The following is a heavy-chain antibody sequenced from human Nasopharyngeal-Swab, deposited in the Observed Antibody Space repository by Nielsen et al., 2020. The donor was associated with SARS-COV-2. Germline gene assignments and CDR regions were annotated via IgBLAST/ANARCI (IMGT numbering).Heavy chain of an antibody. J-gene: IGHJ4*02. V-gene: IGHV3-23*01. Sequence: GGSLRLSCAASGFTFSSYTMDWVRQAPGKGLEWVSTIGGSTGNTYHAASVKGRFTISRDNSKSTLYLQMNSLSAEDTAVYYCAKRYADTYGYPANFFDYWGPGTLVTVSS. CDR1: GFTFSSYT. D-gene: IGHD5-18*01. CDR2: IGGSTGNT. CDR3: AKRYADTYGYPANFFDY.